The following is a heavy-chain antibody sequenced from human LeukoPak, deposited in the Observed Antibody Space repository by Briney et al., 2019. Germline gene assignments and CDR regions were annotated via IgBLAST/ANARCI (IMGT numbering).Heavy chain of an antibody. CDR2: IIPIFGTA. J-gene: IGHJ3*02. Sequence: SVNVSCKASGGTFSSYAISWVRQAPGQGLEWMGRIIPIFGTANYAQKFQGRVTITTDGSTSTAYMELSSLRSEDTAVYYCARVSARLHYDFWSGYYTGWAFDIWGQGTKVTVSS. D-gene: IGHD3-3*01. CDR1: GGTFSSYA. CDR3: ARVSARLHYDFWSGYYTGWAFDI. V-gene: IGHV1-69*05.